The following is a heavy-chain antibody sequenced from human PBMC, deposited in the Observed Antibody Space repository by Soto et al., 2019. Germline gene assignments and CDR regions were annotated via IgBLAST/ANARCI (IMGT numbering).Heavy chain of an antibody. CDR3: AKALLRPGRAYGMDV. Sequence: QVPLVESGGGVVQPGRSLRLSCAASGFTFSSDGMHWVRQAPGKGLEWVAVISYDGSNKYYADSVKGRFTISRDNSKNTPYLKMNSLRAEDTAVYYCAKALLRPGRAYGMDVWGQGTTVTVSS. V-gene: IGHV3-30*18. J-gene: IGHJ6*02. CDR2: ISYDGSNK. CDR1: GFTFSSDG. D-gene: IGHD1-26*01.